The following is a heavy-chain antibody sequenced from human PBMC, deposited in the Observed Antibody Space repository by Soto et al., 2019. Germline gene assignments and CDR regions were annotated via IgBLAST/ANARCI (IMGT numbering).Heavy chain of an antibody. D-gene: IGHD3-3*01. J-gene: IGHJ4*02. CDR3: TRDPEYYDFWSGYYPSWSLDY. CDR2: IRSKAYGGTT. Sequence: PGGSLRLSCTASGFTFGDYAMSWVRQAPGKGLEWVGFIRSKAYGGTTEYAASVKGRFTISRDDSKSIAYLQMNSLKTEDTAVYYCTRDPEYYDFWSGYYPSWSLDYWGQGTLVTVS. V-gene: IGHV3-49*04. CDR1: GFTFGDYA.